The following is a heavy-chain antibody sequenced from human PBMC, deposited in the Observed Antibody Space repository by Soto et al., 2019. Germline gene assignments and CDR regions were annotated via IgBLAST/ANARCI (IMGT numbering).Heavy chain of an antibody. CDR3: ARPMEVVGATNHYYGMDV. D-gene: IGHD1-26*01. V-gene: IGHV1-69*13. J-gene: IGHJ6*02. Sequence: GASVKVSCKASGGTFSSYAISWVRQAPGQGLEWMGGIIPIFGTANYAQKFQGRVTITADESTSTAYMELSSLRSEDTAVYYCARPMEVVGATNHYYGMDVWGQGTTVTVSS. CDR2: IIPIFGTA. CDR1: GGTFSSYA.